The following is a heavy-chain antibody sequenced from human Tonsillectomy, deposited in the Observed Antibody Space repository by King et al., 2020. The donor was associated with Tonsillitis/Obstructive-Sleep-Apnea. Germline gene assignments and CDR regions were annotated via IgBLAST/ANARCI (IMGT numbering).Heavy chain of an antibody. CDR1: GFTFDDYG. V-gene: IGHV3-20*04. Sequence: VQLVESGGGVVRPGGSLRLSCAASGFTFDDYGMSWVRQAPGKGLEWVSGINWNGGSTGYADSVKGRFTISRDNAKNSLYLQMNSLRAEDTALYYCAKGAAGGSSWYELPHYFDYWGQGTLVTVSS. CDR3: AKGAAGGSSWYELPHYFDY. CDR2: INWNGGST. D-gene: IGHD6-13*01. J-gene: IGHJ4*02.